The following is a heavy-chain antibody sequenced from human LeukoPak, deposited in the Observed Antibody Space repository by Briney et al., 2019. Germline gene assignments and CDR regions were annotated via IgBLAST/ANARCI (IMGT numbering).Heavy chain of an antibody. CDR1: GFNFANHA. V-gene: IGHV3-23*01. CDR2: ISGDGDIT. CDR3: VREDTPATANY. D-gene: IGHD2-21*02. Sequence: GGSLRLSGAASGFNFANHAMSWVRQTAGKGLEWVSAISGDGDITYYADSVKGRFTISRDNSKDTLFLQMHSLRPGDTAVYYCVREDTPATANYWGQGTLVTISS. J-gene: IGHJ4*02.